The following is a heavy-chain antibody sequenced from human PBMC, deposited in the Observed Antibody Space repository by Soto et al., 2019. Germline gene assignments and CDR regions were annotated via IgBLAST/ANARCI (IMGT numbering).Heavy chain of an antibody. CDR1: GFTVSSNY. V-gene: IGHV3-53*01. J-gene: IGHJ6*02. CDR2: IYSGGST. D-gene: IGHD3-22*01. CDR3: AVYYYDSSGSLYGMDV. Sequence: EVQLVESGGGLIQPGGSLRLSCAASGFTVSSNYMSWVRQAPGKGLEWVSVIYSGGSTYYADSVKGRFTISRDNSKNTLYLQMNSLRAEDTAVYYCAVYYYDSSGSLYGMDVWGQGTTVTVSS.